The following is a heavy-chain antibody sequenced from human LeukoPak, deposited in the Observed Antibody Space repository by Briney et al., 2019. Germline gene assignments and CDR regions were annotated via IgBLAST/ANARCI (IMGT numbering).Heavy chain of an antibody. CDR3: ATLARAPAAAMDV. J-gene: IGHJ6*02. Sequence: SETLSLTCAVYGGSFSGYYWSWIRQLPGKGLEWIGEINHSGSTNYNPSLKSRVTISVDTSKNQFSLKLSSVTAADTAVYYCATLARAPAAAMDVWGQGTTVTVSS. CDR2: INHSGST. V-gene: IGHV4-34*01. D-gene: IGHD2-2*01. CDR1: GGSFSGYY.